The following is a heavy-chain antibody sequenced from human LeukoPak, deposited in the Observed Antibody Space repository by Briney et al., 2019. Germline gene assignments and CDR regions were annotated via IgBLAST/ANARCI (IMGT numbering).Heavy chain of an antibody. D-gene: IGHD3-22*01. J-gene: IGHJ4*02. V-gene: IGHV1-69*13. Sequence: SVKVSCKASGGTFISYAISWVRQAPGQGLEWMGGIIPIFGTANYAQKFQGRVTITADESTSTAYMELSSLRSEDTAVYYCARALYYYDSSGPHFAYWGKGPLVTVSS. CDR3: ARALYYYDSSGPHFAY. CDR2: IIPIFGTA. CDR1: GGTFISYA.